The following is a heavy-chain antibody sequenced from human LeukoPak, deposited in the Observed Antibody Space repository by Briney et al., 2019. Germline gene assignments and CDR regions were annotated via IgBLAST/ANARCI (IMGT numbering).Heavy chain of an antibody. D-gene: IGHD6-6*01. CDR3: TRDPRHFDS. Sequence: GGSLRLSCAASGFTFSDSYMTWVRQAPGKGVEWVAYIGGSGHDINYSDSVKGRFTISRDNAKNSLYLQMSSLRVEDTAVYYCTRDPRHFDSCGQGTLVTVS. J-gene: IGHJ5*01. CDR2: IGGSGHDI. CDR1: GFTFSDSY. V-gene: IGHV3-11*04.